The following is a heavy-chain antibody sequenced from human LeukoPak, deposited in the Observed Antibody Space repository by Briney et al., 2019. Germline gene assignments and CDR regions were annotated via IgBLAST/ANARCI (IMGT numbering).Heavy chain of an antibody. V-gene: IGHV3-30*18. CDR3: AKDAAARPGYYYYYYYMDV. Sequence: GGSLRLSCAASGFTFSRYGMHWVRQAPGKGPEWAAVISSDGNIKYYIDSVKGRFTISRDNSKSTLYLQMTSLRAEDTALYYCAKDAAARPGYYYYYYYMDVWGKGTTVTVSS. D-gene: IGHD6-6*01. CDR1: GFTFSRYG. J-gene: IGHJ6*03. CDR2: ISSDGNIK.